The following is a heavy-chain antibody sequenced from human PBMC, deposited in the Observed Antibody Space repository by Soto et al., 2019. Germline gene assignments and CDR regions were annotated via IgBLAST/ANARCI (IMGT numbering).Heavy chain of an antibody. CDR2: INHSGST. CDR1: GGSFSGYY. V-gene: IGHV4-34*01. J-gene: IGHJ4*02. D-gene: IGHD6-13*01. Sequence: QVQLQQWGAGLLKPSETLSLTCAVYGGSFSGYYWSWIRQPPGKGLEWIGEINHSGSTNYNPSLKSRVTISVDTSKNQFSLKLSSVTAADTAVYYCARVGSRGRIAAAGTSAFDYWGQGTLVTVSS. CDR3: ARVGSRGRIAAAGTSAFDY.